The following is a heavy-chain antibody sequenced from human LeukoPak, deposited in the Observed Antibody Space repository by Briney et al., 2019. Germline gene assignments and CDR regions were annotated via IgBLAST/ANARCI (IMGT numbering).Heavy chain of an antibody. J-gene: IGHJ3*02. Sequence: SETLSLTCAVHGGSFSGYYWSWIRQPAGKGLEWIGRIYTSGSTNYNPSLKSRVTMSVDTSKNQFSLKLSSVTAADTAVYYCARETLGYCSSTSCYSPMKAFDIWGQGTMVTVSS. CDR2: IYTSGST. V-gene: IGHV4-4*07. CDR3: ARETLGYCSSTSCYSPMKAFDI. D-gene: IGHD2-2*02. CDR1: GGSFSGYY.